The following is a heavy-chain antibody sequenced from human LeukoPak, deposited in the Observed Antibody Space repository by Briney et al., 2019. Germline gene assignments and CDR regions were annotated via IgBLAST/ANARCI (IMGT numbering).Heavy chain of an antibody. CDR2: IYYSGST. Sequence: SSETLSLTCTVSGGSISNYYWSWIRQPPGKGLEWIGYIYYSGSTNYNPSLKSRVTISVDTSKNQFSLKLSSVTAADTAVYYCARDKVHYDFWSGYLPYYYYYMDVWGKGTTVTVSS. V-gene: IGHV4-59*01. CDR3: ARDKVHYDFWSGYLPYYYYYMDV. CDR1: GGSISNYY. J-gene: IGHJ6*03. D-gene: IGHD3-3*01.